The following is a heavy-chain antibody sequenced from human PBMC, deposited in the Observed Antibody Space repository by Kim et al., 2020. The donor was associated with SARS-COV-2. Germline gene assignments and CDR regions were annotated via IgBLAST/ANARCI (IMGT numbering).Heavy chain of an antibody. CDR1: GFTFSSYW. Sequence: GGSLRLSCAASGFTFSSYWMSWVRQAPGKGLEWVANIKQDGSEKYYVDSVKGRFTISRDNAKNSLYLQMNSLRAEDTAVYYCAREWFGELFVYFDYWGQGTLVTVSS. CDR3: AREWFGELFVYFDY. CDR2: IKQDGSEK. V-gene: IGHV3-7*03. D-gene: IGHD3-10*01. J-gene: IGHJ4*02.